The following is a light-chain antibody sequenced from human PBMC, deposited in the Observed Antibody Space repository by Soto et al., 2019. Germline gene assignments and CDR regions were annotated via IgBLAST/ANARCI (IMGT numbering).Light chain of an antibody. Sequence: QTVVTQEPSFSVSPGGTVTLTCGLSSGSVSTSYYPSWYHQTPGQAPRTLIYSTNTRSSGVPDRFSGSILGSKAALTITGAQADDESDYYCVLYMGSGIRVFGGGTKLTVL. CDR2: STN. J-gene: IGLJ2*01. CDR3: VLYMGSGIRV. V-gene: IGLV8-61*01. CDR1: SGSVSTSYY.